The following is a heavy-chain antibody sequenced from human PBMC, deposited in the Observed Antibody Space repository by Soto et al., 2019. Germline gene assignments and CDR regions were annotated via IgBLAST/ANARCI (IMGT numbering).Heavy chain of an antibody. V-gene: IGHV3-23*01. CDR1: GFTFSSYA. CDR2: ISGSGGST. D-gene: IGHD3-22*01. CDR3: AKDRGYYDSSGYWSY. J-gene: IGHJ4*02. Sequence: EVQLLESGGGLVQPGGSLRLSCAASGFTFSSYAMSWVRQAPGKGLEWVSAISGSGGSTYYADSVKGRFTISRDNSKNTLYLQMNGLRAEDTAVYYCAKDRGYYDSSGYWSYWGQGTLVTVSS.